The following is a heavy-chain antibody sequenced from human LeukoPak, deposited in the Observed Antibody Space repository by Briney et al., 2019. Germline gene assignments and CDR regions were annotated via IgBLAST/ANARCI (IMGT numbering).Heavy chain of an antibody. Sequence: SETLSLTCTVSGYSISSGYFWGWIRRPPGKGLEWIGSIYYSGSTYYNPSLKSRVTISVDTSKNQFSLTLNSVTAADTGVYYCARLVAVATNYFDPWGQGTLVTVSS. CDR3: ARLVAVATNYFDP. V-gene: IGHV4-38-2*02. CDR2: IYYSGST. CDR1: GYSISSGYF. D-gene: IGHD5-12*01. J-gene: IGHJ5*02.